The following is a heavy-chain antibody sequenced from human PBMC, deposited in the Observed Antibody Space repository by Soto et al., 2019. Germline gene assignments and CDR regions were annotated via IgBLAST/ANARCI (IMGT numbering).Heavy chain of an antibody. CDR1: GFTFSSYC. J-gene: IGHJ4*02. V-gene: IGHV3-33*01. CDR3: AGDFDWIPKYY. CDR2: IWDDGGNK. Sequence: QVQLVESGGGVVQPGRSLRLSCAASGFTFSSYCMHWVRQAPGKGLEWVAGIWDDGGNKYYADSVKGRFTISRDNSKNTRSLQMHSVSAEDTDVYYCAGDFDWIPKYYWCQGTLVTVS. D-gene: IGHD3-9*01.